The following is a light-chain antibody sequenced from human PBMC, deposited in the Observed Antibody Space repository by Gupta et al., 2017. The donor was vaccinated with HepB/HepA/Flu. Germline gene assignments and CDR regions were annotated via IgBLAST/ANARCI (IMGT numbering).Light chain of an antibody. J-gene: IGLJ2*01. CDR2: DVS. CDR1: SSDVGGYNY. Sequence: QSALTQPASVSGSPGPSITISCTGTSSDVGGYNYVYWYKQHPGKATKLMIYDVSNRPAGVSNRFSGSKSGNTASLTISGRQAEDEADYYCSSYTSSSSVVFGGGTKLTVL. CDR3: SSYTSSSSVV. V-gene: IGLV2-14*01.